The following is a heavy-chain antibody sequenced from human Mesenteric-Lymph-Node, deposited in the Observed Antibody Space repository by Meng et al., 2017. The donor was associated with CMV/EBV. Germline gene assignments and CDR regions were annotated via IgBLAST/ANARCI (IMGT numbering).Heavy chain of an antibody. V-gene: IGHV4-39*07. D-gene: IGHD5-24*01. Sequence: QEPGPGLGKPSDTWSFTCTVSGDSISGRSYYWGWIRQPPGKGLEWIASIYYTGNDYHNPSLKSRVTISIDTSNNQFSLRLTSVTAADTAVYYCARMALHWYFDLWGRGTLVTVSS. CDR1: GDSISGRSYY. CDR3: ARMALHWYFDL. J-gene: IGHJ2*01. CDR2: IYYTGND.